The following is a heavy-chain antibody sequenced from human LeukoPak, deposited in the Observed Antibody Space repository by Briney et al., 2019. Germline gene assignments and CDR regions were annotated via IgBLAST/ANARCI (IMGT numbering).Heavy chain of an antibody. J-gene: IGHJ1*01. CDR1: GFTFSTYA. D-gene: IGHD2-15*01. Sequence: GGSLRLSCAASGFTFSTYAMNWVRQAPGKGLDWVSVISGSGSYTYYADSVKGRFTISSDNSKNTLYLQMNSLRADDTAVYYCAKEGAGSSNRYFQHWGQGTLVTVSS. CDR2: ISGSGSYT. V-gene: IGHV3-23*01. CDR3: AKEGAGSSNRYFQH.